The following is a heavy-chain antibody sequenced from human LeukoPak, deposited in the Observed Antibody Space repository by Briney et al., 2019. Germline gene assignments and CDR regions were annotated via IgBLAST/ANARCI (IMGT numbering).Heavy chain of an antibody. V-gene: IGHV3-48*02. CDR2: ISSTSSTI. J-gene: IGHJ4*02. CDR3: TLHRDGNYPFDY. CDR1: GFTFSTYS. Sequence: GGSLRLSCAASGFTFSTYSMNWVRQAPGKGLEWVSYISSTSSTIYYADSVKGRFTISRDSAKNSLYLQMSSLRDDDTAVYYCTLHRDGNYPFDYWGQGTLVTVST. D-gene: IGHD1-7*01.